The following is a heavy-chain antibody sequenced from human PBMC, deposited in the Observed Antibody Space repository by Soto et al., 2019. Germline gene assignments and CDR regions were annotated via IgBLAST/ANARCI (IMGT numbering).Heavy chain of an antibody. CDR1: GYTLTSYY. V-gene: IGHV1-46*01. J-gene: IGHJ4*02. CDR2: IDPSGGST. CDR3: ARKYYFDY. Sequence: QVQLVQSGAAVKKPGASVKVSCKASGYTLTSYYIHWVRQAPGQGLEWMGVIDPSGGSTTYAQKFQGRVAMTRDTSTSTVYMELSSLRSEDTAVYYCARKYYFDYWGQGTLVTVSS.